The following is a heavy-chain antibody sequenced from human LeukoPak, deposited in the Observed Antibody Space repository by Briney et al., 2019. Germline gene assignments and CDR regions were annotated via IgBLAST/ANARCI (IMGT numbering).Heavy chain of an antibody. J-gene: IGHJ4*02. V-gene: IGHV3-7*01. Sequence: GGSLRLSCVASGFTFSSYWLSWVRQAPGKGLERVANIKQDGGEKYYVDSVKGRFTISRDNAKNSMYLQMNSLRAEDTAVYYCARPSGYYYDSSGYQLWGQGTLVTVSS. CDR1: GFTFSSYW. CDR2: IKQDGGEK. D-gene: IGHD3-22*01. CDR3: ARPSGYYYDSSGYQL.